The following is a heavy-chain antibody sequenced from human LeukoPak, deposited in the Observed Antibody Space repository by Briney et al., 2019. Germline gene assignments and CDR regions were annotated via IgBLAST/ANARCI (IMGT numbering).Heavy chain of an antibody. J-gene: IGHJ4*02. V-gene: IGHV1-18*01. D-gene: IGHD3-22*01. CDR2: ISAYNGNT. CDR3: ARDLAPNYYDSSGLYY. CDR1: GYTFTSYG. Sequence: ASVKVSCKASGYTFTSYGISWVRQAPGQGLEWMGWISAYNGNTNYAQKLQGRVTMTTDTSTSTACMELRSLRSDDTAVCYCARDLAPNYYDSSGLYYWGQGTLVTVSS.